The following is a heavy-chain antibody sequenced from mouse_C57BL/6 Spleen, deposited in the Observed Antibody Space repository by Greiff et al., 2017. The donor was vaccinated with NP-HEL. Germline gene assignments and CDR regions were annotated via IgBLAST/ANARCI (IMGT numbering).Heavy chain of an antibody. J-gene: IGHJ3*01. D-gene: IGHD2-3*01. CDR2: IDPSDSYT. V-gene: IGHV1-69*01. Sequence: QVQLQQPGAELVMPGASVKLSCKASGYTFTSYWMHWVKQRPGQGLEWIGEIDPSDSYTTYNQKFNGKSTLTVDKSSSTAYMQLSSLTAEDSSVYYCARNDEGYYVVAYWGQGTLVTVAA. CDR1: GYTFTSYW. CDR3: ARNDEGYYVVAY.